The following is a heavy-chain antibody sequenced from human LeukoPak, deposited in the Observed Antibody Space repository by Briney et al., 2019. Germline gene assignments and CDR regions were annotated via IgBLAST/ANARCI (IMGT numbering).Heavy chain of an antibody. J-gene: IGHJ4*02. D-gene: IGHD6-19*01. V-gene: IGHV3-48*01. CDR3: ARDSSGWYVLPDY. CDR2: ISSSSSTI. Sequence: GGSLRLSCAASGFTFSSYSMNWVRQAPGKGLEWVSYISSSSSTIYYADSVKGRFTISRDNAKNSLYLQMNSLRAEDTAVYYCARDSSGWYVLPDYWGQGTLVTVSS. CDR1: GFTFSSYS.